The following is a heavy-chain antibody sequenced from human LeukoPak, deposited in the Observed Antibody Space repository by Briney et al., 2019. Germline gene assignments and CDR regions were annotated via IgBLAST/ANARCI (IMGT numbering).Heavy chain of an antibody. CDR2: INPTGGST. CDR1: GYTFPSYF. J-gene: IGHJ4*02. Sequence: ASVKVSCKTSGYTFPSYFMHWVRQAPGQGLEWMGIINPTGGSTTYAQKFQGRVTMTRDTSTSTVYMELSSLRSDDTAVYYCARTAARRFDYWGQGTLVTVSS. D-gene: IGHD6-6*01. V-gene: IGHV1-46*01. CDR3: ARTAARRFDY.